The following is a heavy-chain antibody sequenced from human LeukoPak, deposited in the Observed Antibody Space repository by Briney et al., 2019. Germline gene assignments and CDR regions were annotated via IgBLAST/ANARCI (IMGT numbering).Heavy chain of an antibody. D-gene: IGHD3-10*01. V-gene: IGHV5-51*01. CDR2: TYPGDSDT. J-gene: IGHJ6*03. Sequence: GESLKISCKGSGYSFTSYWIGWVRQMPGKGLEWMGITYPGDSDTRYSPSFQGQVTTSADKSISTAYLQWSSLKASDTAMYYCARQGRYGSHYMDVWGKGTTVTVSS. CDR3: ARQGRYGSHYMDV. CDR1: GYSFTSYW.